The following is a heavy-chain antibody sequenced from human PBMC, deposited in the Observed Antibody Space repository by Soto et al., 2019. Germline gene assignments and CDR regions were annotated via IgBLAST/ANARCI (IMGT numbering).Heavy chain of an antibody. CDR2: INAGNGNT. V-gene: IGHV1-3*01. CDR1: GYTFATYA. J-gene: IGHJ5*02. Sequence: ASVKVSCKASGYTFATYAMHWVRQARGQRLEWMGWINAGNGNTKYSQKFQGRVTITRDTSASTAYMELSSLRSEDTAVYYCARVGNSSGYYSVNWFDPWGQGTLVNVSS. D-gene: IGHD3-22*01. CDR3: ARVGNSSGYYSVNWFDP.